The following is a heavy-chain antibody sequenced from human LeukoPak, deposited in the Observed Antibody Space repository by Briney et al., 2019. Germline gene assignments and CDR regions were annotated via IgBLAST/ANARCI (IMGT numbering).Heavy chain of an antibody. CDR1: GGSFSGYY. D-gene: IGHD2-2*01. Sequence: SETLSLTCAVYGGSFSGYYWSWIRQPPGKGLEWIGEINHSGSTTYNPSLKSRVTISVDTSKNQFSLKLSSVTAADTAVYYCASTLFDGRYCSSTSCYGDDAFDICGQGTMVTVSS. V-gene: IGHV4-34*01. J-gene: IGHJ3*02. CDR3: ASTLFDGRYCSSTSCYGDDAFDI. CDR2: INHSGST.